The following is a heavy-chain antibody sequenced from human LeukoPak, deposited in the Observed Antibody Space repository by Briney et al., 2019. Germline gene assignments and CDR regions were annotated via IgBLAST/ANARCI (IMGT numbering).Heavy chain of an antibody. CDR2: IYYSGST. Sequence: SETLSLTCTVSGGSISNTNYYWDWIRQPPGKGLEWTGSIYYSGSTYYNPSLKSRVTISVDTSKNQFSLKLSSVTAADTAVYYCARQGSSSFVNYYYYGMDVWGQGTTVTVSS. J-gene: IGHJ6*02. D-gene: IGHD6-13*01. V-gene: IGHV4-39*01. CDR3: ARQGSSSFVNYYYYGMDV. CDR1: GGSISNTNYY.